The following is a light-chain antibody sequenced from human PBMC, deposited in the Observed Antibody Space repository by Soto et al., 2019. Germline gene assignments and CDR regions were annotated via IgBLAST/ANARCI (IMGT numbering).Light chain of an antibody. Sequence: EIVMTQSPATLSVSPGERATLSCRASQSVSSNLAWYQQKPGQAPRPLIYGASTRATGIPARFSGSGSGTEFTLTMSSLQSEDFAVYYCQQYNNWLITFGQGTRLEIK. CDR3: QQYNNWLIT. CDR2: GAS. CDR1: QSVSSN. J-gene: IGKJ5*01. V-gene: IGKV3-15*01.